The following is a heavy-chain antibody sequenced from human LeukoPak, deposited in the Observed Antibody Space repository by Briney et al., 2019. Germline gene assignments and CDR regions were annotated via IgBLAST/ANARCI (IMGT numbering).Heavy chain of an antibody. CDR3: ARGRDGYNFR. CDR1: GGSISSYY. CDR2: IYYSGNT. V-gene: IGHV4-59*01. Sequence: SETLSLTCTVSGGSISSYYWSWIRQPPGKGLEWIGYIYYSGNTNYNPSLKSRVTISVDTPENQFSLRLSSVTAADTAVYYCARGRDGYNFRWGQGTLVTVSS. D-gene: IGHD5-24*01. J-gene: IGHJ4*02.